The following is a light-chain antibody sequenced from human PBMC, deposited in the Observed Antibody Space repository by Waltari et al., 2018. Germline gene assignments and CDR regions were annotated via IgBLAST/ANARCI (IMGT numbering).Light chain of an antibody. CDR2: LEDRGND. CDR1: SGHSTYI. V-gene: IGLV4-60*03. Sequence: QPVLTQSSSTSASLGSSVKLTCTLDSGHSTYIIAWHQQQAGKAPRDLMKLEDRGNDHKGSGVPDRFSGSSSGADRYLAIFNLQSEDEADYYCETWDSNTRVFGGGTKLTVL. J-gene: IGLJ3*02. CDR3: ETWDSNTRV.